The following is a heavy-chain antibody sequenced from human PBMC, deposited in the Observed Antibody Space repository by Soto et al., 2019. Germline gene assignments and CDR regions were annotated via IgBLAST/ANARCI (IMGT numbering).Heavy chain of an antibody. CDR1: GYTFTSYY. D-gene: IGHD3-3*01. Sequence: ASVKVSCKASGYTFTSYYMHWVRQAPGQGLEWMGIINPSGGSTSYAQKFQGRVTMTRDTSTSTVYMELSSLRSEDTAVYYCARHPYYDFWSGYYRPDYYYYMDVWGKGTTVTVSS. CDR3: ARHPYYDFWSGYYRPDYYYYMDV. CDR2: INPSGGST. V-gene: IGHV1-46*01. J-gene: IGHJ6*03.